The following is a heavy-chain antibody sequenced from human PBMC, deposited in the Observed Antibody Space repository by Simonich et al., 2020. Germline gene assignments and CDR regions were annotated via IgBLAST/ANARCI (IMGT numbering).Heavy chain of an antibody. CDR2: INHIGST. CDR3: ARHLQLGPFDY. V-gene: IGHV4-34*01. CDR1: GGSFSGYY. D-gene: IGHD1-1*01. J-gene: IGHJ4*02. Sequence: QVQLQQWGAGLLKPSETLSLTCAVYGGSFSGYYWSWIRQPPGKGLEWSGEINHIGSTNYNPSLKSRVTISVDTSKNQFSLKLSSVTAADTAVYYCARHLQLGPFDYWGQGTLVTVSS.